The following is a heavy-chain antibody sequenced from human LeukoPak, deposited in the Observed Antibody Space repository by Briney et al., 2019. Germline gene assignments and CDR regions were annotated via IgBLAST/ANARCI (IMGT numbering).Heavy chain of an antibody. D-gene: IGHD2-15*01. V-gene: IGHV3-11*01. CDR3: ARDRYCSGGSCYSGILDY. CDR1: GFTVSSNY. CDR2: ISSSGSTI. Sequence: GGSLRLSCAASGFTVSSNYMSWIRQAPGKGLEWVSYISSSGSTIYYADSVKGRFTISRDNAKNSLYLQMNSLRAEDTAVYCCARDRYCSGGSCYSGILDYWGQGGLVTVSS. J-gene: IGHJ4*02.